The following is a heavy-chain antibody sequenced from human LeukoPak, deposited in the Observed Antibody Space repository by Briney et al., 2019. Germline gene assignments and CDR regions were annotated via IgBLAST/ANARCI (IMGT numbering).Heavy chain of an antibody. CDR2: IYHSGST. Sequence: SETLSLTCAVSGGSISSGGYSWSWIRQPPGKGLEWIGYIYHSGSTYYNPSLKSRVTISVDRSKNQFSLKLSSVTAADTAVYYSARVGPKYCSSTSCYGRAFDIWGQGTMVTVSS. CDR3: ARVGPKYCSSTSCYGRAFDI. CDR1: GGSISSGGYS. D-gene: IGHD2-2*01. V-gene: IGHV4-30-2*01. J-gene: IGHJ3*02.